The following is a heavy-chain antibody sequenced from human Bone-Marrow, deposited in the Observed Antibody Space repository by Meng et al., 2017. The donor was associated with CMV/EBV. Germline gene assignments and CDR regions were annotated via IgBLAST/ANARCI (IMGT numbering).Heavy chain of an antibody. V-gene: IGHV3-48*04. J-gene: IGHJ5*02. Sequence: GESLKISCAGSGFTFSSYGMHWVRQAPGKGLEWVSYISSSSSTIYYADSVKGRFTISRDNAKNSLYLQMNSLRAEDTAVYYCARDRRYQLLGFDPWGQGTLVTVSS. CDR3: ARDRRYQLLGFDP. CDR1: GFTFSSYG. D-gene: IGHD2-2*01. CDR2: ISSSSSTI.